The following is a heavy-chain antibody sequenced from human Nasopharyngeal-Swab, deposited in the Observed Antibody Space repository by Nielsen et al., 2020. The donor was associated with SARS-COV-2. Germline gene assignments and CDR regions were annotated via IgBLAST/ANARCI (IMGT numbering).Heavy chain of an antibody. CDR3: ARDPVSRYYYYYYMDV. CDR1: GFTFSSYA. V-gene: IGHV3-30-3*01. J-gene: IGHJ6*03. Sequence: GESLKISCAASGFTFSSYAMHWVRQAPGKGLEWVAVISYDGSNKYYADSVKGRFTTSRDNSKNTLYLQMNSLRAEDTAVYYCARDPVSRYYYYYYMDVWGKGTTVTVSS. CDR2: ISYDGSNK.